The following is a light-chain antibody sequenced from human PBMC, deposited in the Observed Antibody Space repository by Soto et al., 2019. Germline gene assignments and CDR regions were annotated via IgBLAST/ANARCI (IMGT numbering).Light chain of an antibody. CDR1: SSDVGGYDY. V-gene: IGLV2-14*01. J-gene: IGLJ2*01. CDR2: DVT. Sequence: QSALTQPASVSGSPGQSITISCTGTSSDVGGYDYVSWYQQYPGKAPKLMICDVTNRPSGVSNRFSGSKSGNTASLTISGLQAEDEVDYYCSSYTSSSTLLFGGGTKVTVL. CDR3: SSYTSSSTLL.